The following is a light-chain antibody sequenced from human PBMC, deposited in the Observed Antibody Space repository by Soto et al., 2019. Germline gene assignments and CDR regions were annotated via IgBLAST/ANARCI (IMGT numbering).Light chain of an antibody. CDR1: QSVGTSY. CDR2: GAS. Sequence: EFVLWPSPATLSLSPGERATLSCRASQSVGTSYSDWYQQNPDQTPMLLIYGASSRTAGIPDRFSGSGSATDFTITITRLEPEDVAVYYYQHYGRSSTFGQGTQLEIK. J-gene: IGKJ5*01. CDR3: QHYGRSST. V-gene: IGKV3-20*01.